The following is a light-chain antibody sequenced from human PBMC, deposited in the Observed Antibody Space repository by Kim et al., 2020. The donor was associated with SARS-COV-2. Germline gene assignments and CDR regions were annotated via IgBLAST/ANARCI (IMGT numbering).Light chain of an antibody. CDR2: RNN. Sequence: GQRVSISCSGSSSNSGSNYVYSCQQLPGADAQLLIYRNNQRRSGVPDRCSGCKSGTSASLAISGLRSEDEADYYCAAWDDSLSGWVFGGGTQLTVL. J-gene: IGLJ3*02. CDR3: AAWDDSLSGWV. V-gene: IGLV1-47*01. CDR1: SSNSGSNY.